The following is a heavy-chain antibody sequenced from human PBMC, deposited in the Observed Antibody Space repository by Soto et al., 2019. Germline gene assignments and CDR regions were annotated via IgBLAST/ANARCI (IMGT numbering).Heavy chain of an antibody. CDR1: GFTFSSYS. J-gene: IGHJ5*02. CDR3: ARDHPYYYDSSGYYLTWFDP. D-gene: IGHD3-22*01. Sequence: GGSLRLSCAASGFTFSSYSMNWVRQAPGKGLEWVSSISSSSSYIYYADSVEGRFTISRDNAKNSLYLQMNSLRAEDTAVYYCARDHPYYYDSSGYYLTWFDPWGQGTLVTVSS. CDR2: ISSSSSYI. V-gene: IGHV3-21*01.